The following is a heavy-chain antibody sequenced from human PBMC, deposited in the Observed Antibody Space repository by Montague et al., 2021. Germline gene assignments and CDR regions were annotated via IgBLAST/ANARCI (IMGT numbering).Heavy chain of an antibody. D-gene: IGHD3-10*01. Sequence: SLSLSFSASGFTFRSYSMNWVRQAPGKGLEWVSSISSSSSYIYYTDSVKGRFTISRDNAKNSLYLQMNSLRAEDTAVYYCARDYYGSGRGKDYFDYWGQGTLVTVSS. CDR2: ISSSSSYI. CDR3: ARDYYGSGRGKDYFDY. J-gene: IGHJ4*02. CDR1: GFTFRSYS. V-gene: IGHV3-21*01.